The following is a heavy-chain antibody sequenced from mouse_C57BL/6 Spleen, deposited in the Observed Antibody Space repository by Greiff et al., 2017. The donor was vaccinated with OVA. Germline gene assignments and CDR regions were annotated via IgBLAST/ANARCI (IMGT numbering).Heavy chain of an antibody. V-gene: IGHV1-55*01. CDR2: IYPGSGST. D-gene: IGHD2-10*02. CDR3: AYGNYVDWYCDV. Sequence: QVQLQQPGAELVKPGASVKMSCKASGYTFTSYWITWVKQRPGQGLAWIGDIYPGSGSTNYTEKFKSKATLTVDTSASTAYMQLSSLTAEDSAVYYCAYGNYVDWYCDVWGTGTTVTVSS. J-gene: IGHJ1*03. CDR1: GYTFTSYW.